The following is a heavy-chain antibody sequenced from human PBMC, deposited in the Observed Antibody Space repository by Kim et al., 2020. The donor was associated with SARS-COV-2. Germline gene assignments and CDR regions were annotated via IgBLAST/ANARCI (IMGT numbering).Heavy chain of an antibody. CDR3: AREAVAGSFDY. CDR2: NT. D-gene: IGHD6-19*01. J-gene: IGHJ4*02. V-gene: IGHV1-3*01. Sequence: NTRESQKFQARVSITRDTSATTSYLELSGLRSEDTAVYYCAREAVAGSFDYWGQGTLVTVSS.